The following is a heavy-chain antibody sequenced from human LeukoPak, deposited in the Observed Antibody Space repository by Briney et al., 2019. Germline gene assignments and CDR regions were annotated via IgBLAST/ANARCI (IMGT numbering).Heavy chain of an antibody. Sequence: GASVKVSCKASGYTFTTYGISWVRQAPGQGLEWMRWISAYSGSTNYAQNLQGRVTMTTDTSTSTAYMELRSLRSDDTAVYDCARHYGGTFFDYWGQGTVVTVSS. CDR2: ISAYSGST. CDR1: GYTFTTYG. V-gene: IGHV1-18*01. CDR3: ARHYGGTFFDY. D-gene: IGHD4-23*01. J-gene: IGHJ4*02.